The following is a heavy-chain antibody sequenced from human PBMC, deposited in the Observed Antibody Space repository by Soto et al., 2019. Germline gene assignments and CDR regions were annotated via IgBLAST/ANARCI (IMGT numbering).Heavy chain of an antibody. Sequence: QVQLVESGGGVVQPGRSLRLSCAASRFTFSGFSLHWVRQAPGKGLDWVAIISYDGSNKYYADSVRGRFTISRDNSKNTLYLQMNSLRVADTAVYYCVRAAWENYFDYWGQGTLVTVSS. CDR1: RFTFSGFS. CDR3: VRAAWENYFDY. D-gene: IGHD1-26*01. V-gene: IGHV3-30-3*01. CDR2: ISYDGSNK. J-gene: IGHJ4*02.